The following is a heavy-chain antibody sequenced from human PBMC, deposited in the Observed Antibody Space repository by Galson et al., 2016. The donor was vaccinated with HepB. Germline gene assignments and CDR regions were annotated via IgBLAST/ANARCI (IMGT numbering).Heavy chain of an antibody. V-gene: IGHV3-30*04. CDR3: SMGNSGWPDY. CDR1: GFNFNSYS. D-gene: IGHD6-19*01. Sequence: SLRLSCAASGFNFNSYSMDWVRQSPGGGLEWVAVISFDGSSAYYADSVRGRFTISRDNAKNSLYLQMNNLRAEDTAVYYCSMGNSGWPDYWGQGTLVTVSS. CDR2: ISFDGSSA. J-gene: IGHJ4*02.